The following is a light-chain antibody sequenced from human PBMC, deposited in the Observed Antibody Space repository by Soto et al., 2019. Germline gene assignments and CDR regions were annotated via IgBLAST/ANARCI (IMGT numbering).Light chain of an antibody. Sequence: DIQMTQSPSSLSASVGDRVTITCRASQSISSYLNWYQQKPGKAPKLLIYAASSLQSGVPSRFSGSGSVTDFTLTISSLQPEYFATYYGQQSDSTPMYTFGQGTKLEIK. V-gene: IGKV1-39*01. CDR1: QSISSY. CDR3: QQSDSTPMYT. J-gene: IGKJ2*01. CDR2: AAS.